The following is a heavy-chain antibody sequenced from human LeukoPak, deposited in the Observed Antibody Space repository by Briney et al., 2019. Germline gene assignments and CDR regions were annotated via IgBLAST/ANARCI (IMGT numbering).Heavy chain of an antibody. CDR2: IYSSGRT. D-gene: IGHD6-6*01. V-gene: IGHV4-4*07. Sequence: SETLSLTCTVSGGSIITYYWSWIRQPAGKGLEWIGRIYSSGRTNYHPSLESRVTMSVDTSKNQFSLRLSSVTAADTAVYYCARHRAYSSSSPFDYWGQGTLVTVSS. CDR1: GGSIITYY. CDR3: ARHRAYSSSSPFDY. J-gene: IGHJ4*02.